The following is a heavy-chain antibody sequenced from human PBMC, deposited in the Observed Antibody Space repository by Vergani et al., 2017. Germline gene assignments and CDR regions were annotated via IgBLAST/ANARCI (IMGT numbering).Heavy chain of an antibody. CDR1: GFTFSSYS. Sequence: QVQLVESGGGVVQPGRSLRLSCAASGFTFSSYSMHWVRQAPGKGLEWVAVIWYDGSNKYYADSVKVRFTISRDNSKNTLYLQMNSLRAEDTAVYYCARERLPAAMANWFDPWGQGTLVTVSS. D-gene: IGHD2-2*01. V-gene: IGHV3-33*01. J-gene: IGHJ5*02. CDR3: ARERLPAAMANWFDP. CDR2: IWYDGSNK.